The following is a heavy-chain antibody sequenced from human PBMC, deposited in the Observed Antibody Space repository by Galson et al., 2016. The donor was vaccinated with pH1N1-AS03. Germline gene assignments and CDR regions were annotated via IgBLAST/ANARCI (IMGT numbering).Heavy chain of an antibody. CDR2: INAGNGNT. D-gene: IGHD5-12*01. V-gene: IGHV1-3*01. CDR3: ARDRGSGYDLFDYYYGMDV. J-gene: IGHJ6*02. Sequence: SCKASGYTFTSYAMHWVRQAPGQRLEWMGWINAGNGNTKYSQKFQGRVTITRDTSASTAYMGLSSLRSEDTAVYYCARDRGSGYDLFDYYYGMDVWGQGTTVTVSS. CDR1: GYTFTSYA.